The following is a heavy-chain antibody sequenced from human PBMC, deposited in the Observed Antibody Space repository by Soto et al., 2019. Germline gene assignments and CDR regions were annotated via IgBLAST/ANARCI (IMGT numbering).Heavy chain of an antibody. D-gene: IGHD3-3*01. V-gene: IGHV4-34*01. CDR2: INHSGST. Sequence: SETLSLTCAVYGGSFSVYYWSWIRQPPGKGLEWIGEINHSGSTNYNPSLKSRVTISVDTSKNQFSLKLSSVTAADTAVYYCARVVVEDDFWSGYPNWFDPWGQGTLVTVSS. CDR1: GGSFSVYY. J-gene: IGHJ5*02. CDR3: ARVVVEDDFWSGYPNWFDP.